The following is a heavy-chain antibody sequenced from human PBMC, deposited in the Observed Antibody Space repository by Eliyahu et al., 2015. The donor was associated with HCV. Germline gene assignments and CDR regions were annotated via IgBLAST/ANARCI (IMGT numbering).Heavy chain of an antibody. V-gene: IGHV1-2*02. CDR1: GYKXTDYY. CDR3: ARDWLWDYGDYGGVFDY. J-gene: IGHJ4*02. D-gene: IGHD4-17*01. Sequence: QVQLVQSGAEVKKPGASVKVPCKASGYKXTDYYIHWIRQAPGKGLEWIGWVSPNSGGTNYAQKFQGRVTVTRDTSISTAYLELSSLRSDDTAVYYCARDWLWDYGDYGGVFDYWGQGTLLTVSS. CDR2: VSPNSGGT.